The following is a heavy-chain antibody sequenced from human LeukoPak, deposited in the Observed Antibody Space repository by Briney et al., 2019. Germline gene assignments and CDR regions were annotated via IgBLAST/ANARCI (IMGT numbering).Heavy chain of an antibody. V-gene: IGHV3-30*03. D-gene: IGHD1-1*01. CDR2: ISYDGSNK. Sequence: GGSLRLSCAASGFTFSSYGMHWVRQAPGKGLEWVAVISYDGSNKYYADSVKGRFTISRDNAKNSLYLQMNSLRTEDTAVYYCARDIGTTSPTPGYWGQGTLVTVSS. CDR3: ARDIGTTSPTPGY. CDR1: GFTFSSYG. J-gene: IGHJ4*02.